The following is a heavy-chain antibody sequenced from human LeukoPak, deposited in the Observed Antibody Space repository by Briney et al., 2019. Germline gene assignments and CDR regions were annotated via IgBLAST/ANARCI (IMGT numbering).Heavy chain of an antibody. Sequence: PGGSLRLSCSASGFTFRDYWMSWVRQAPGKGLEWVANIKTDGGEKYYVDSVKGRFTISRDNPKKTLSLEMNNLSAEDGAVYYCARGEHGDYGYYFDYWGQGALVNVSS. CDR3: ARGEHGDYGYYFDY. J-gene: IGHJ4*02. V-gene: IGHV3-7*03. D-gene: IGHD4-17*01. CDR2: IKTDGGEK. CDR1: GFTFRDYW.